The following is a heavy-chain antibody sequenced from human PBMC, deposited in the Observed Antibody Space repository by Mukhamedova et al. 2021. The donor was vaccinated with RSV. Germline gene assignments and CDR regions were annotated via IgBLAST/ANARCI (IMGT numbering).Heavy chain of an antibody. D-gene: IGHD3-16*01. J-gene: IGHJ1*01. Sequence: MGWVRQMPGKGLEWMGIIYPGVSDTRYNPSFQGQVTISADKSVNTAYLQWSSLKASDTAMYYCARRGGAAEYFQQWGQGTLVTVYS. V-gene: IGHV5-51*01. CDR3: ARRGGAAEYFQQ. CDR2: IYPGVSDT.